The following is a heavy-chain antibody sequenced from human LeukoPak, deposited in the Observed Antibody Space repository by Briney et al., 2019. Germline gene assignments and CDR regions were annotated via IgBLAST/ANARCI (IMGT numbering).Heavy chain of an antibody. J-gene: IGHJ6*02. V-gene: IGHV1-2*02. Sequence: GASVKVSCKASGYTFTGYYMHWVRQAPGQGPEWMGWINPNSGGTNYAQKFQGRVTMTRDTSISTAYMELSRLRSDDTAVYYCARGDLGYLYYGMDVWGQGTTVTVSS. CDR3: ARGDLGYLYYGMDV. CDR1: GYTFTGYY. D-gene: IGHD2-15*01. CDR2: INPNSGGT.